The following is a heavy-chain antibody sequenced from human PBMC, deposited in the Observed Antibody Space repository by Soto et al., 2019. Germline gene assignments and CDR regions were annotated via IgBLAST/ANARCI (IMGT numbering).Heavy chain of an antibody. Sequence: EVHLLDSGGGLVQPGGSLRLSCAASGFSFSSYTMSWVRQAPGEGLEWVSGISGSGDSTYDADSVRGRFTISRDNSKNTLYLQMNSLRVEDTAVYYCARGGRCSGRNCYSRYYYGMDAWGQGTTVTVSS. CDR3: ARGGRCSGRNCYSRYYYGMDA. CDR2: ISGSGDST. CDR1: GFSFSSYT. D-gene: IGHD2-15*01. J-gene: IGHJ6*02. V-gene: IGHV3-23*01.